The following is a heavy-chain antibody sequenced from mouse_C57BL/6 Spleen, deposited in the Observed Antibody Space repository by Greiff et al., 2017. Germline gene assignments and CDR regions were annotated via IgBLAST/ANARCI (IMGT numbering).Heavy chain of an antibody. V-gene: IGHV1-18*01. J-gene: IGHJ4*01. D-gene: IGHD2-5*01. Sequence: EVQLQQSGPELVKPGASVKIPCKASGYTFTDYNMDWGEQSHGKNLEWIGDINPNNGGTIYNQKFKGKATLTVDKSSSTAYMELRSLTSEDTAVYYCARGNYSNPTYAMDYWGQGTSVTVSS. CDR1: GYTFTDYN. CDR2: INPNNGGT. CDR3: ARGNYSNPTYAMDY.